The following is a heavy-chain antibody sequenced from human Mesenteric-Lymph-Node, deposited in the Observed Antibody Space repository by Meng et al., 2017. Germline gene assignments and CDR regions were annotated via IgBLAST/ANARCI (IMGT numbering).Heavy chain of an antibody. Sequence: QVQLVQSGAEVKRPGASVKVSCKASGYTFTGFYIHWVRQAPGQGLEWMGRINPDSGDTNYAQKFQGRVTMTRDTSISTAYMELSRLTSDDTAVYYCGRGSYDRSGYVEYWGQGTLVTVSS. D-gene: IGHD3-22*01. V-gene: IGHV1-2*06. J-gene: IGHJ4*02. CDR2: INPDSGDT. CDR3: GRGSYDRSGYVEY. CDR1: GYTFTGFY.